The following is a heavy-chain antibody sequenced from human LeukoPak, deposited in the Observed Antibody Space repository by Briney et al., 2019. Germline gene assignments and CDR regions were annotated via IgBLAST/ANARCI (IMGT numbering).Heavy chain of an antibody. CDR3: ARGLNYDSGGYHY. J-gene: IGHJ4*02. D-gene: IGHD3-22*01. CDR1: GYTFTSYG. CDR2: ISVYSGNT. Sequence: ASVKVSCKASGYTFTSYGITWVRQAPGQGLEWMGWISVYSGNTNYVQKLQDRITMTTDTSTSTAYMGLRSLRSDDTALYYCARGLNYDSGGYHYWGQGTLVTVSS. V-gene: IGHV1-18*01.